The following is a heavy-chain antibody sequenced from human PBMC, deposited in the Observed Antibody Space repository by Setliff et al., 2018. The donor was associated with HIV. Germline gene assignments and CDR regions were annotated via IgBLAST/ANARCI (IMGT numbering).Heavy chain of an antibody. J-gene: IGHJ4*02. CDR2: ISSRGTTI. V-gene: IGHV3-48*04. CDR1: GFTFSSYS. CDR3: ARVYGRGYFDTSGYFDY. D-gene: IGHD3-22*01. Sequence: GGSLRLSCAASGFTFSSYSMNWVRQAPGKGLEWFSYISSRGTTIYYAGSVKGRFTISRDNAKNSLYLQMNSLRAEDTAVYYCARVYGRGYFDTSGYFDYWGQGTPVTVSS.